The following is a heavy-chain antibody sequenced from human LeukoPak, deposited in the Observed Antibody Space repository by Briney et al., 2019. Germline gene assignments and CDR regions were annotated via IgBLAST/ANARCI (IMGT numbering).Heavy chain of an antibody. CDR3: ARASSGTYYYFDY. CDR2: VFYIGHT. J-gene: IGHJ4*02. V-gene: IGHV4-59*08. Sequence: SETLSLTCTVSGDSINSYYWSWARQPPGEGLEWIGYVFYIGHTNYNPSLRGRVTISVDTSKNQFSLKMRTVTAADTAVNYCARASSGTYYYFDYWGQGALVTVSS. D-gene: IGHD1-26*01. CDR1: GDSINSYY.